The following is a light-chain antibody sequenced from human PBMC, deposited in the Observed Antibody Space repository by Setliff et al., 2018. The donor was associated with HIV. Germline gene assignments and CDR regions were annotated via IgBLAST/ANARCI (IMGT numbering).Light chain of an antibody. CDR2: SFT. V-gene: IGLV1-40*01. CDR3: QSYDSSLSGCV. CDR1: SSNIGAGFD. J-gene: IGLJ1*01. Sequence: QSALTQPPSVSGAPGQRVTISCTGSSSNIGAGFDVHWYQQFPGTAPKLLIYSFTNRPSGVPDRFSGSKSGTSASLAIAGLQAEDEADYYCQSYDSSLSGCVFGTGTKVTVL.